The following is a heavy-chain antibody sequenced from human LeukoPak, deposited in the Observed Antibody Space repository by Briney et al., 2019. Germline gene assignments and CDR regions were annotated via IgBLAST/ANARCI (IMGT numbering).Heavy chain of an antibody. CDR1: GGSISSSSYY. CDR3: ARHASTMIVAVSADAFDI. Sequence: SETLSLTCTVSGGSISSSSYYWGWIRQPPGKGLEWIGSIYYSGSTYYNPSLKSRVTISVDTSKNQFSLKLSSVTAADTAVYYCARHASTMIVAVSADAFDIWGQGTMVTVSS. CDR2: IYYSGST. D-gene: IGHD3-22*01. V-gene: IGHV4-39*01. J-gene: IGHJ3*02.